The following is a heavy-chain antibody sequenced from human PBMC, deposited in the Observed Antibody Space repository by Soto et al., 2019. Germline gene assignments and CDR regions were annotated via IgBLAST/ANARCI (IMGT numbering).Heavy chain of an antibody. J-gene: IGHJ5*02. CDR3: VSDGNWITTSGYGNGFEP. D-gene: IGHD2-2*01. CDR2: INSDASHT. Sequence: EVQLVESGGGLVQPGGSLRLSCAASGFTFSTYWMHWIRQVPGKGLAWVSRINSDASHTYYAASVNGRFTIARDTAKNPLHLETTSLGAKDTAVYYCVSDGNWITTSGYGNGFEPWGQATVVTVSS. CDR1: GFTFSTYW. V-gene: IGHV3-74*01.